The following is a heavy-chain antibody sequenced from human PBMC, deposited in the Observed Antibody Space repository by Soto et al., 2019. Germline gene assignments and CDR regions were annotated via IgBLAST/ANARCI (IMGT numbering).Heavy chain of an antibody. Sequence: AXVKVSCKASGYSFTDYHXRWVRQAPGQGLEWLGRINPKSGGTSTAQKFQGWVTMTRDRSISTVYMELTRLRSDDTAVYFCARGHSTDCSNGVCSFFYNHEMDVWGQGTTVTVSS. V-gene: IGHV1-2*04. CDR3: ARGHSTDCSNGVCSFFYNHEMDV. D-gene: IGHD2-8*01. J-gene: IGHJ6*02. CDR1: GYSFTDYH. CDR2: INPKSGGT.